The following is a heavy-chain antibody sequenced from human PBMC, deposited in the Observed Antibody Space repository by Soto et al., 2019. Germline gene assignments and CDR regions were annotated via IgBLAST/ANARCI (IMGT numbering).Heavy chain of an antibody. D-gene: IGHD5-18*01. CDR2: INPSGGST. CDR3: ARETKTTGYGYRSSRYYFDY. V-gene: IGHV1-46*01. J-gene: IGHJ4*02. Sequence: QVQLVQSGAEVKKPGASVKVSCKASGYTFTSYYMHWVRQAPGQGLEWMGIINPSGGSTSYAQKFQGRVTMTRDTSTSTVYMELSSLRSEDTAVYYCARETKTTGYGYRSSRYYFDYWGQGTLVTVSS. CDR1: GYTFTSYY.